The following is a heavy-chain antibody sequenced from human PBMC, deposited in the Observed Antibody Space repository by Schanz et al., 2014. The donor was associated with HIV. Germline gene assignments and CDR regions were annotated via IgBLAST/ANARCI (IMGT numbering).Heavy chain of an antibody. CDR1: GFTFKSYA. Sequence: EVQLLESGGGLVQAGGSLRLSCAASGFTFKSYAMSWVRQAPGKGLEWVSAISATGSSTYYADSVKGRFTISRDNSKNTLYLQMNSLRPEDTAVYYCAKDKSRHTYSSSSIFDPWGQGTLVTVSS. J-gene: IGHJ5*02. CDR2: ISATGSST. CDR3: AKDKSRHTYSSSSIFDP. D-gene: IGHD6-13*01. V-gene: IGHV3-23*01.